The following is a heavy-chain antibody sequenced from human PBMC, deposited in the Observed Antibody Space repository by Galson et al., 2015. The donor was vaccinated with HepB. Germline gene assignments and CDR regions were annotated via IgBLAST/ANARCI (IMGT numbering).Heavy chain of an antibody. D-gene: IGHD3-3*01. CDR3: ARSSYLDYDFWSGYPHFDY. CDR1: GYSFTSYW. Sequence: QSGAEVKKPGESLRISCKGSGYSFTSYWISWVRQMPGKGLEWMGRIDPSDSYTNYSPSFQGHVTISADKSISTAYLQWSSLKASDTAMYYCARSSYLDYDFWSGYPHFDYWGQGTLVTVSS. CDR2: IDPSDSYT. J-gene: IGHJ4*02. V-gene: IGHV5-10-1*01.